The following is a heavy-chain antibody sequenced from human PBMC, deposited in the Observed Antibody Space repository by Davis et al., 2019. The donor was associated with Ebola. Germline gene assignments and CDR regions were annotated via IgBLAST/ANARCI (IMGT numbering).Heavy chain of an antibody. CDR2: ISYDGLNA. D-gene: IGHD2-21*02. CDR3: ARAEYCGGDCYPFDY. CDR1: GFTFSNFA. J-gene: IGHJ4*02. Sequence: GESLKISCAASGFTFSNFAMFWVRQAPGKGLEWVAVISYDGLNAIYADSVKGRFTISRDNSKNTLDLQMSSLRGEDTAVYYYARAEYCGGDCYPFDYWGQGTLVTVSS. V-gene: IGHV3-30*03.